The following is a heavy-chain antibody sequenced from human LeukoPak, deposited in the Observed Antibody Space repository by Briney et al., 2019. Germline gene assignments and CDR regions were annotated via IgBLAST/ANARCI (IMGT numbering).Heavy chain of an antibody. Sequence: GGSLRLSCAASGFTFSSYWMSWVRQVPGKGLEWVANTNEDGSEKYYVDSVKGRFTISRDNSKNTLYLQMGSLRAEDMAVYYCARDGYCSSTNCPYWYFDLWGRGTLVTVSS. CDR2: TNEDGSEK. CDR1: GFTFSSYW. CDR3: ARDGYCSSTNCPYWYFDL. D-gene: IGHD2-2*01. J-gene: IGHJ2*01. V-gene: IGHV3-7*01.